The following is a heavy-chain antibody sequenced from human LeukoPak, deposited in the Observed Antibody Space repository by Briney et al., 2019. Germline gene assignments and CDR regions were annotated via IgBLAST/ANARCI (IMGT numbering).Heavy chain of an antibody. CDR3: AKGYCSGGSCYFNYFDY. Sequence: GRSLRLSCAASGFTFSRYEMNWVRQAPGKGLEWVSYISSSGTTIYYADSVKGRFTMSRDNAKTSLYLQMNSLRAEDTAVYYCAKGYCSGGSCYFNYFDYWGQGTPVTVSS. J-gene: IGHJ4*02. CDR1: GFTFSRYE. V-gene: IGHV3-48*03. CDR2: ISSSGTTI. D-gene: IGHD2-15*01.